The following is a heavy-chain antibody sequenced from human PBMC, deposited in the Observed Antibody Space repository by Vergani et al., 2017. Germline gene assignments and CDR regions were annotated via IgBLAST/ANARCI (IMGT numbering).Heavy chain of an antibody. CDR2: IIPIFGTA. CDR1: GGTFSSYA. Sequence: QVPLVQSGAEVKKPGSSVKVSCKASGGTFSSYAISWVRQAPGQGLEWMGGIIPIFGTANYAQKFQGRVTITADESTSTAYMELSSLRSEDTAVYYCARDRGGDGYNYFRYFDLWGRGTLVTVSS. J-gene: IGHJ2*01. D-gene: IGHD5-24*01. CDR3: ARDRGGDGYNYFRYFDL. V-gene: IGHV1-69*01.